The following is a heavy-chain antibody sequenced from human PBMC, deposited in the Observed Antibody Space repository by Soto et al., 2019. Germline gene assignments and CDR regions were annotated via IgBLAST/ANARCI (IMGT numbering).Heavy chain of an antibody. CDR1: GFSLSSARMG. Sequence: QVTLKESGPVLVKPTETLTLTCTVSGFSLSSARMGVSWVRQPPGKALEWLAHILSNDDKSYNTSLKSRLTISKDTSKRQVVLTMTNLDPVDTATYFCVRIRGFYGEYNYQFDYWGQGTLVTVAS. J-gene: IGHJ4*02. V-gene: IGHV2-26*01. CDR3: VRIRGFYGEYNYQFDY. CDR2: ILSNDDK. D-gene: IGHD4-17*01.